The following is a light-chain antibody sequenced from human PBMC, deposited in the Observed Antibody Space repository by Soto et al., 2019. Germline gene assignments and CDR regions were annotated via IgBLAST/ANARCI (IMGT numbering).Light chain of an antibody. CDR1: QDINNY. CDR2: AAS. J-gene: IGKJ3*01. CDR3: KRYNTGPPVT. V-gene: IGKV1-27*01. Sequence: DIQMTQSPSSLSASVGDRVTITCRASQDINNYLAWYQQKPGKPPKLLMYAASTLQSGVPSRFNGGGSGTAFTLTINSLQPEDVVPYYCKRYNTGPPVTFGPGTKV.